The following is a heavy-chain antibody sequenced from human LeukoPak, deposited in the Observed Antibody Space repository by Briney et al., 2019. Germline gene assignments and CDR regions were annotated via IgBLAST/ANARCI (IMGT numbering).Heavy chain of an antibody. V-gene: IGHV1-46*01. CDR3: AREFSGSYYYYYYYMDV. J-gene: IGHJ6*03. CDR2: INPSGGST. CDR1: GYTFTSYY. Sequence: ASVKVSCKASGYTFTSYYMHWVRQAPGQGLEWMGIINPSGGSTSYAQKFQGRVTMTKDTSISTAYMELSRLRSDDTAVYYCAREFSGSYYYYYYYMDVWGKGTTVTVSS. D-gene: IGHD1-26*01.